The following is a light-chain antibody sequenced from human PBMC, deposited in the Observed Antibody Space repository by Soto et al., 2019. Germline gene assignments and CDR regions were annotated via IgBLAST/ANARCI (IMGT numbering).Light chain of an antibody. CDR3: STWDDSLNGYV. J-gene: IGLJ1*01. Sequence: QSVLTQPPSASGPPGQRVTISCSGGYSNIGSNTVHWYQQLPGTATKLLIFTDHERPSGVPDRFSGSSSGTSASLAIRGLRSEDEAYYYCSTWDDSLNGYVFGSGTKVTVL. CDR2: TDH. CDR1: YSNIGSNT. V-gene: IGLV1-44*01.